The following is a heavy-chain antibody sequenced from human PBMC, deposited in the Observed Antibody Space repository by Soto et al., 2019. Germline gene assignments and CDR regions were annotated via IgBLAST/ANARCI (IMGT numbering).Heavy chain of an antibody. CDR2: ISSSGSSI. CDR3: ARSKGYQLLSGYYYYMDV. V-gene: IGHV3-11*01. J-gene: IGHJ6*03. Sequence: GGSLRLSCAASGFTFSDDYMSWIRQAPGKGLEWVSYISSSGSSIYFADSVKGRFTISRDNAKNSLYLQMNSLRAEDTAVYYCARSKGYQLLSGYYYYMDVWGKGTTVTVSS. CDR1: GFTFSDDY. D-gene: IGHD2-2*01.